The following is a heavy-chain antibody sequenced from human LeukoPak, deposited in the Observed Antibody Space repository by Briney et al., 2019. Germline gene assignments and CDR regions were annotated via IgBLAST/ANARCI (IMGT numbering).Heavy chain of an antibody. D-gene: IGHD1-26*01. Sequence: PGGSLRLSCTVSGFTVSSNSMSWVRQAPGKGLEWVSFIYSDNTHYSDSVKGRFTISRDNSKNTLHLQMNSLRAEDTAMYYCARYGIVGATYFDYWGQGTLVTVSS. V-gene: IGHV3-53*01. CDR1: GFTVSSNS. CDR2: IYSDNT. J-gene: IGHJ4*02. CDR3: ARYGIVGATYFDY.